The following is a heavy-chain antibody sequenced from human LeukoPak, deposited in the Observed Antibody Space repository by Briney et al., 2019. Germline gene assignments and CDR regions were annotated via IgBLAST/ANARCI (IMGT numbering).Heavy chain of an antibody. V-gene: IGHV3-33*01. Sequence: GRSLRLSCAASGFTFSSYGMHWVRQAPGKGLEWVAVIWYDGSNKYYADSVKGRFTISRDNPKNTLYLQMNSLRGEDTAVYYCARVIYGSGSYYFDYWGQGTLVTVSS. J-gene: IGHJ4*02. D-gene: IGHD3-10*01. CDR1: GFTFSSYG. CDR2: IWYDGSNK. CDR3: ARVIYGSGSYYFDY.